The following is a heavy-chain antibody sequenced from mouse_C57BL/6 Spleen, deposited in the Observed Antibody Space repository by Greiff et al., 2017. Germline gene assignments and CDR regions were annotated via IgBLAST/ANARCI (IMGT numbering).Heavy chain of an antibody. Sequence: QVQLQQPGAELVMPGASVKLSCKASGYTFTSYWMHWVKQRPGQGLEWIGEIDPSDSYTNYNQKFKGKSTLTVDKSSSTAYMQLSSLTSEDSAVYYCARRGGNSAWFADWGQGTLVTVSA. J-gene: IGHJ3*01. V-gene: IGHV1-69*01. CDR2: IDPSDSYT. CDR1: GYTFTSYW. CDR3: ARRGGNSAWFAD.